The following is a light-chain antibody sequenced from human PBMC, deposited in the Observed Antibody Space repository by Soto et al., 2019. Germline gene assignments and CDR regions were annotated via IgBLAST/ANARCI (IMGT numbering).Light chain of an antibody. CDR2: EVS. J-gene: IGLJ2*01. V-gene: IGLV2-14*01. CDR1: SGDIGTYNY. Sequence: QSALTQPDSVSASPGQSVTLSCTGSSGDIGTYNYVSWYVQRPGRAPNLLIYEVSHRSSGVSDRFAGSKSANTASLAIFGLQSEDEGVYYCAFSTSAIVFGGGTKLTVL. CDR3: AFSTSAIV.